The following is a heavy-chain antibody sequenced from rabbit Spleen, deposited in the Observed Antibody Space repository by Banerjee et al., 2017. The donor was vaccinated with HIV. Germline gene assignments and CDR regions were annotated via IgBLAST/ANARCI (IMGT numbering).Heavy chain of an antibody. CDR2: IDSGSSGFT. V-gene: IGHV1S40*01. D-gene: IGHD8-1*01. CDR3: ARDSGSSFSSYGMHL. J-gene: IGHJ6*01. CDR1: GFSFSASDY. Sequence: QSLEESGGDLVKPGASLTLTCTASGFSFSASDYMCWVRQAPGKGLEWIACIDSGSSGFTYFASWAKGRFTISKTSSTTVTLQMTSLTAADTATYFCARDSGSSFSSYGMHLWGPGTLVTVS.